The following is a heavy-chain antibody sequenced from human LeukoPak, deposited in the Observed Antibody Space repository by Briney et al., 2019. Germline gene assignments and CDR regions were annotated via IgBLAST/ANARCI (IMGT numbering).Heavy chain of an antibody. J-gene: IGHJ4*02. CDR1: GYNFISYY. D-gene: IGHD3-10*01. CDR3: ARSGFGNGLNY. CDR2: IKPSGGST. Sequence: VKVSCKASGYNFISYYLHSVRQAPGRGLEWMGMIKPSGGSTSYAQKFQGRVTMTRDTSTSTVYMELSSLRSEDTAVYYCARSGFGNGLNYWGQGTLVTVSS. V-gene: IGHV1-46*01.